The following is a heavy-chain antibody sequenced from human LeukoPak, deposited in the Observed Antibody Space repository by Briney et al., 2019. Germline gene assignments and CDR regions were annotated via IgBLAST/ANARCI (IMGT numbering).Heavy chain of an antibody. J-gene: IGHJ4*02. Sequence: GGSLRLSCAASGFSFSSYGMHWVRQAPGKGLEWPTFIWFDGSQTYYADSVKGRFTISRDNSKNTLYLQMNSLRTEDTAMYYCAKCSAGNCDIDYWGQRTLVTVSS. CDR1: GFSFSSYG. V-gene: IGHV3-30*02. CDR2: IWFDGSQT. CDR3: AKCSAGNCDIDY. D-gene: IGHD2-15*01.